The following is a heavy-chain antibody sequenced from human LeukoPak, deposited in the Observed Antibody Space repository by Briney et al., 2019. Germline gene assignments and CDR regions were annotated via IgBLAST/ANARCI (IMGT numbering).Heavy chain of an antibody. D-gene: IGHD6-13*01. Sequence: GGSLRLSCAASGFTFSSYSMNWVRQAPGKGLEWVSSISSSSSYIYYADSVKGRITISRDNAKNSLYLQMNSLRAEDTAVYYCARDPGVSGAAAGDYWGQGTLVTVSS. V-gene: IGHV3-21*01. J-gene: IGHJ4*02. CDR1: GFTFSSYS. CDR3: ARDPGVSGAAAGDY. CDR2: ISSSSSYI.